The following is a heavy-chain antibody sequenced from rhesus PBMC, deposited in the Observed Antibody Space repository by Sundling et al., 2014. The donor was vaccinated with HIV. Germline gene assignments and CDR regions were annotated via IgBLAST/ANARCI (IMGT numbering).Heavy chain of an antibody. V-gene: IGHV3-100*01. J-gene: IGHJ6*01. D-gene: IGHD3-3*01. CDR3: TRDRLQGLAWLLYGLDS. Sequence: EVQLVESGGGLVQPGGSLRLSCAASGFTFSGYVMHWVRQAPGKGLEWVAGISESGGTTYYPDSVKGRFIISRDNAKNSLFLQMNNLRAEDAAVYYCTRDRLQGLAWLLYGLDSWGQGVVVSVSS. CDR1: GFTFSGYV. CDR2: ISESGGTT.